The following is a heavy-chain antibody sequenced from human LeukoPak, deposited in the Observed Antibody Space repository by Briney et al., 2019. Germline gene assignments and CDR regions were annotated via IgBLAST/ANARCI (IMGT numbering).Heavy chain of an antibody. CDR1: GFTFSSYA. V-gene: IGHV3-23*01. CDR3: AKVETSGGANCYALDY. Sequence: PGRSLRLSCVASGFTFSSYAMTWVRQAPDKGLEGVSAISGSDGSTYYADSVKGRFTISRDDSQNTLYLQTNSLSAEDTAVYYCAKVETSGGANCYALDYWGQGTLVTVSS. CDR2: ISGSDGST. D-gene: IGHD2-2*01. J-gene: IGHJ4*02.